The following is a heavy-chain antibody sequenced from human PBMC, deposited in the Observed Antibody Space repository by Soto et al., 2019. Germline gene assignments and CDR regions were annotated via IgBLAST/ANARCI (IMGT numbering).Heavy chain of an antibody. V-gene: IGHV3-33*01. CDR2: IWYDGSNK. D-gene: IGHD6-19*01. J-gene: IGHJ6*02. CDR3: AREQLWLVPPYYYYYGMDV. CDR1: GFTFSSYG. Sequence: QVQLVESGGGVVQPGRSLRLSCAASGFTFSSYGMHWVRQAPGKGLEWVAVIWYDGSNKYYADSVKGRFTISRDNSKNTLYLQMNSLRAEDTAVYYCAREQLWLVPPYYYYYGMDVWGQGTTVTVSS.